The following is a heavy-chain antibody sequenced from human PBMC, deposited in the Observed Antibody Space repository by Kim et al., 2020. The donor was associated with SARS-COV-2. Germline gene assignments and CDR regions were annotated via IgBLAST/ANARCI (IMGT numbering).Heavy chain of an antibody. CDR3: ARDPDPQWLVHSAFDI. CDR2: ISSSSSYI. V-gene: IGHV3-21*01. D-gene: IGHD6-19*01. J-gene: IGHJ3*02. Sequence: GGSLRLSCAASGFTFSSYSMNWVRQAPGKGLEWVSSISSSSSYIYYADSVKGRFTISRDNAKNSLYLQMNSLRAEDTAVYYCARDPDPQWLVHSAFDIWGQGTMVTVSS. CDR1: GFTFSSYS.